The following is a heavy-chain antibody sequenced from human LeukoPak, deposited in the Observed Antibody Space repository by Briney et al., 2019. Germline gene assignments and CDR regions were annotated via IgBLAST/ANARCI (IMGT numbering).Heavy chain of an antibody. CDR2: IYTSGST. Sequence: SETLSLTCTVSGGSISSYYWSWIRQPAGKGLEWIGRIYTSGSTNYNPSLKSRVTISVDKSKNQFSLKLSSVTAADTAVYYCAREKLITGTVPYNWFDPWGQGTLVTVSS. J-gene: IGHJ5*02. D-gene: IGHD1-7*01. CDR1: GGSISSYY. V-gene: IGHV4-4*07. CDR3: AREKLITGTVPYNWFDP.